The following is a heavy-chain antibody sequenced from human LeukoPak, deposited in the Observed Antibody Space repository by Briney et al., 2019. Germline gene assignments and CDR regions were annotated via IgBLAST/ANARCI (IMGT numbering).Heavy chain of an antibody. J-gene: IGHJ4*02. CDR1: GGSITSYY. Sequence: SETLSLTCTVSGGSITSYYWSWIRQPPGKGLEWIGYIYYSGSTNYNPSLKSRVTISVDTSKNQFSLKLSSVTAADTAVYYCSRGYSSSWIYFGSSGPGTLVTVSS. CDR3: SRGYSSSWIYFGS. V-gene: IGHV4-59*08. D-gene: IGHD6-13*01. CDR2: IYYSGST.